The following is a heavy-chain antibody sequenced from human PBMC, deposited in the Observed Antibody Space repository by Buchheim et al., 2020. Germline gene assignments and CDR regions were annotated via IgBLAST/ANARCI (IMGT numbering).Heavy chain of an antibody. D-gene: IGHD3-10*01. J-gene: IGHJ4*02. V-gene: IGHV1-3*01. CDR1: GYIFTSFT. CDR2: INPGSEKP. Sequence: VELVQSGTEVKKPGTSVKLSCKGSGYIFTSFTMHWVRQAPGQGLEWMGWINPGSEKPKYSQKFHDRITMTRDIDADTAYMELSGLRAEDTAVYFCARGWFGDYWSQGTL. CDR3: ARGWFGDY.